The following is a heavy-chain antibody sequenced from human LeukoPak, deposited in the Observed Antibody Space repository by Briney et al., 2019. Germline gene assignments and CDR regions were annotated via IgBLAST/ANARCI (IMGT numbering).Heavy chain of an antibody. CDR1: GFTVSSYW. V-gene: IGHV3-74*01. J-gene: IGHJ4*02. D-gene: IGHD3-3*01. CDR2: INTDGSST. Sequence: GGSLRLSCAASGFTVSSYWMHWVRQAPGKGLVWVSRINTDGSSTTYADSVKGRFTISSDNAKNTLYLQMNSLRAEDTAVYYCARGASASPSQFDYWGQGTLVTVSS. CDR3: ARGASASPSQFDY.